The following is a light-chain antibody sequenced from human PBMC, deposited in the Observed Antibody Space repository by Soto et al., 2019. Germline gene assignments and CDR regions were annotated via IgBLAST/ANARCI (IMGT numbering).Light chain of an antibody. Sequence: QSVLTQPASVSGSPGQSITISCTGTSSDVGGYNFVSWYQQHPGKAPRLMIYEVTKRPSGVSSRFSASKSGNTASLAISDLQTDDEGDYYCTSYTRSNTVTFGGGTKLTVL. V-gene: IGLV2-14*01. J-gene: IGLJ2*01. CDR3: TSYTRSNTVT. CDR1: SSDVGGYNF. CDR2: EVT.